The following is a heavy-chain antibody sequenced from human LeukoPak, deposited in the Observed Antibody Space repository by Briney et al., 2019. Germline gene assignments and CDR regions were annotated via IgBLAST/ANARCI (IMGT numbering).Heavy chain of an antibody. CDR2: IYHSGST. J-gene: IGHJ5*02. CDR1: GGSISSGGYY. Sequence: PSQTLSLTCTVSGGSISSGGYYWSWIRQPPGKGLEWIGYIYHSGSTYYNPSLKSRVTISVDRSKNQFSLKLSSVTAADTAVYYCAREDSSGWWPNWFDPWGQGTLVTVSS. D-gene: IGHD6-19*01. V-gene: IGHV4-30-2*01. CDR3: AREDSSGWWPNWFDP.